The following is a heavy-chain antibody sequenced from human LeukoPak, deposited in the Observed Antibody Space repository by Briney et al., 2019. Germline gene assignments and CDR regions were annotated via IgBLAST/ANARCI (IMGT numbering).Heavy chain of an antibody. J-gene: IGHJ3*02. CDR1: GGSISSYY. Sequence: PSETLSLTCTVSGGSISSYYWSWIRQPAGKGLEWIGRIYTSGSTNYNPSLKSRVTMSVDTSKNQFSLKLSSVTAADTAVYYCARSYLTEGLLGFDIWGQGTMVTVSS. CDR2: IYTSGST. V-gene: IGHV4-4*07. D-gene: IGHD1-14*01. CDR3: ARSYLTEGLLGFDI.